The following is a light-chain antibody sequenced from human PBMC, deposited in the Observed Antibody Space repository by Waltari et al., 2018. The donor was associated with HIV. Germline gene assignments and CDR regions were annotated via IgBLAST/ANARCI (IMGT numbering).Light chain of an antibody. CDR3: SAWDSRLNAWI. Sequence: QAGLTQPPSVSKGLKETATLTCTGNNDNVGNQGAAWLQQHQGQPPRLLAPRSAKRPADISQRFSASRAGNTSSLTITGLQPEDEADYHCSAWDSRLNAWIFGGGTKLTVL. J-gene: IGLJ2*01. CDR2: RSA. CDR1: NDNVGNQG. V-gene: IGLV10-54*01.